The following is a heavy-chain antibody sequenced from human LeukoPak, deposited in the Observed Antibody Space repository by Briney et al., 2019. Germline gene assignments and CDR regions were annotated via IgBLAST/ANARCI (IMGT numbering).Heavy chain of an antibody. CDR2: MYPGDSDT. Sequence: GESLNISCKGSGYSFSTYWIGWVRQMPGKGLEWMGIMYPGDSDTRYSPSFQGQVTISADKSINTAYLQWSSLKASDSAMYYCARHLDSGSYRNWFDPWGQGTLVTVSS. J-gene: IGHJ5*02. D-gene: IGHD1-26*01. CDR1: GYSFSTYW. CDR3: ARHLDSGSYRNWFDP. V-gene: IGHV5-51*01.